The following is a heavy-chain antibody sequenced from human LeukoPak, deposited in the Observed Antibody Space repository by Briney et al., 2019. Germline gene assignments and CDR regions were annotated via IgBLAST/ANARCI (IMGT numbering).Heavy chain of an antibody. V-gene: IGHV4-4*07. CDR2: IYSSGSP. J-gene: IGHJ6*03. D-gene: IGHD6-19*01. Sequence: MPSETLSLTCTVSGGSISNYYWSWIRQPAGKGLEWIGRIYSSGSPNYNPSLKSRVTMSVDTSKNQFSLKLSSVTVADTAVYYCARDKRVAVAGTYIYYYYMDVWGNGTTVTISS. CDR1: GGSISNYY. CDR3: ARDKRVAVAGTYIYYYYMDV.